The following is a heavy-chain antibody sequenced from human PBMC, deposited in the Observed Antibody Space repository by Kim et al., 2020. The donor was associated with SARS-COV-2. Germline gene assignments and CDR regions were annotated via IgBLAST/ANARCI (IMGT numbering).Heavy chain of an antibody. CDR2: ISSSSSSYT. D-gene: IGHD3-10*01. CDR3: ARTQGEHVRLLWFGELLSYHFDY. CDR1: GFTFSDYY. Sequence: GGSLRLSCAASGFTFSDYYMSWIRQAPGKGLEWVSYISSSSSSYTNYADSVKGRFTISRVNAKNSLYLQMNSLRAEDTAVYYCARTQGEHVRLLWFGELLSYHFDYWGQGTLVTVSS. V-gene: IGHV3-11*06. J-gene: IGHJ4*02.